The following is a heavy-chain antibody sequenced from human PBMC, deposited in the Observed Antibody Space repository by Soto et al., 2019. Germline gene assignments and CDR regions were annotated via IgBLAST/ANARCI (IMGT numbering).Heavy chain of an antibody. CDR3: AKGDRIAAAGHFDY. D-gene: IGHD6-13*01. J-gene: IGHJ4*02. CDR1: GFTFSSYG. V-gene: IGHV3-30*18. Sequence: QVQLVESGGGVVQPGRSLRLSCAASGFTFSSYGMHWVRHAPGKGLEWVAVISYDGGNKYYADSVKGRFTISRDNSKNTLYLQMNGLRAEDPAVYYCAKGDRIAAAGHFDYWGQGTLVTVSS. CDR2: ISYDGGNK.